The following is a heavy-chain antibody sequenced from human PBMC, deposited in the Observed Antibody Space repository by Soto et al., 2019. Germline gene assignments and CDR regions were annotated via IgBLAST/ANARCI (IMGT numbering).Heavy chain of an antibody. D-gene: IGHD1-26*01. V-gene: IGHV3-48*02. J-gene: IGHJ4*02. CDR3: ARGGWEHDY. Sequence: EVQLVDSGGGLVQPGGSLRLSCAASGLTISTYSMNWVRQAPGKGLEWIAYISSGNPSVHYADSVRGRFTISRDTAKNSLRLQMNSLRDDDTAVYFCARGGWEHDYWGQGTLVTVSS. CDR2: ISSGNPSV. CDR1: GLTISTYS.